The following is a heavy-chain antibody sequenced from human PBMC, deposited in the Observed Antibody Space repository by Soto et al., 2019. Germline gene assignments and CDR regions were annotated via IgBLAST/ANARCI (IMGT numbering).Heavy chain of an antibody. CDR3: ARDLSTPQKTYHVSSAKPDY. D-gene: IGHD3-22*01. J-gene: IGHJ4*02. Sequence: GGPPRLSCVAAGFHFKKYTMNWVRGAPGNGLEWVSSISSSSGDIFYADSVKGRFTISRDNAKNSLNLQMNSLRVEDTAVYYCARDLSTPQKTYHVSSAKPDYWGQGTLVTVSS. CDR2: ISSSSGDI. V-gene: IGHV3-21*01. CDR1: GFHFKKYT.